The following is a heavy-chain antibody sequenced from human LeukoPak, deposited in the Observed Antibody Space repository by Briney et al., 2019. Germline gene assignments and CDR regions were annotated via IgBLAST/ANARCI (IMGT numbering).Heavy chain of an antibody. CDR3: ARQGYTASYYFLDS. D-gene: IGHD1-26*01. Sequence: SETLSLTCDVSGDSIRSYWWGWVRQPAGKGLEWIGRIYATGSTKFNPSLKSRLTMSMDTSTNQFSLKLTSVTAADTAVYFCARQGYTASYYFLDSRSQGTLVTVSS. CDR2: IYATGST. J-gene: IGHJ4*02. V-gene: IGHV4-4*07. CDR1: GDSIRSYW.